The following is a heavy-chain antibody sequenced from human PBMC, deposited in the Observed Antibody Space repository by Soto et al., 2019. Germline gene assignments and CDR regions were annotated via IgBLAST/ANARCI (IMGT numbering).Heavy chain of an antibody. CDR3: ASENESYRSLDY. CDR2: LYNTGTL. CDR1: GDSISYYT. J-gene: IGHJ4*02. Sequence: SETLSLTCIVSGDSISYYTWTWIRQPAGKTLEWIGRLYNTGTLTYNPTLKSRVTMSVDTSKNQLSLTLNSVTAADTAVYFCASENESYRSLDYWGQGTVVTVSS. D-gene: IGHD3-16*02. V-gene: IGHV4-4*07.